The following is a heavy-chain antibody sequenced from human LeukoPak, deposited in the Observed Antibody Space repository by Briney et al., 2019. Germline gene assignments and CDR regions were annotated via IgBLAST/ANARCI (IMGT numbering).Heavy chain of an antibody. CDR3: ANRYSSSWTYYFDY. D-gene: IGHD6-13*01. V-gene: IGHV3-23*01. CDR2: ISGSGGST. J-gene: IGHJ4*02. CDR1: GFTFSRYY. Sequence: GGSLRLSCAASGFTFSRYYMSWVRQAPGKGLEWVSAISGSGGSTYYADSVKGRFTISRDNSKNTLYLQMNSLRAEDTAVYYCANRYSSSWTYYFDYWGQGTLVTVSS.